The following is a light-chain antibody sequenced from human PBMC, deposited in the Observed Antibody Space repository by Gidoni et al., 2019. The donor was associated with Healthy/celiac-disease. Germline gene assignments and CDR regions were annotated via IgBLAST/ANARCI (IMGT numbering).Light chain of an antibody. CDR3: QQRSNWPPFT. V-gene: IGKV3-11*01. CDR2: DAS. J-gene: IGKJ3*01. CDR1: QSVSSY. Sequence: ELVLTQSPATLSLSPGERATLSCRASQSVSSYLAWYQQKPGQAPRLLIYDASNWATGIPARFSGSGSGTDFTLTISSLEPEDFAVYYCQQRSNWPPFTFGPGTKVDIK.